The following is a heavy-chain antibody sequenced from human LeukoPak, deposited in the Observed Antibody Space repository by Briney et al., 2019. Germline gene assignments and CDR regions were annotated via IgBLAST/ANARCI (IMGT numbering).Heavy chain of an antibody. J-gene: IGHJ4*02. CDR1: GGSISSSSYY. Sequence: AETLSLTCTVSGGSISSSSYYWGWIRQPPGKGLEWIGSIYYSGSTYYNPSLKSRVTISVDTSKNQFSLKLSSVTAADTAVYYCASDITMVRGVKDYWGQGTLVTVSS. CDR3: ASDITMVRGVKDY. D-gene: IGHD3-10*01. V-gene: IGHV4-39*01. CDR2: IYYSGST.